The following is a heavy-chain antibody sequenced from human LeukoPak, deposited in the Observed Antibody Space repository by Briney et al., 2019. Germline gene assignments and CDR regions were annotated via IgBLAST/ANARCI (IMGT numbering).Heavy chain of an antibody. Sequence: PSETLSLTCTVSGGSISSGGYYWSWIRQPPGKGLEWIGYIYHSGSTYYNPSLKSRVTISVDRSKNQFSLKLSSVTAADTAVYYCARVKCSSTSCYPNWFDPWGQGTLVTVSS. CDR1: GGSISSGGYY. J-gene: IGHJ5*02. CDR3: ARVKCSSTSCYPNWFDP. CDR2: IYHSGST. V-gene: IGHV4-30-2*01. D-gene: IGHD2-2*01.